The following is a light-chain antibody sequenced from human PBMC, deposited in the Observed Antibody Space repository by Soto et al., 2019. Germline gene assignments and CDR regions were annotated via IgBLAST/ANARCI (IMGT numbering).Light chain of an antibody. CDR3: SSYTSSSTLV. CDR1: SSNIGAGYD. J-gene: IGLJ1*01. Sequence: QSVLTQPPSVSGAPGQRVTISCTGSSSNIGAGYDVHWYQQHPGKAPKLMIYEVSNRPSGVSNRFSGSKSGNTASLTISRLQAEDEADYYCSSYTSSSTLVFGTGTKVTVL. V-gene: IGLV2-14*01. CDR2: EVS.